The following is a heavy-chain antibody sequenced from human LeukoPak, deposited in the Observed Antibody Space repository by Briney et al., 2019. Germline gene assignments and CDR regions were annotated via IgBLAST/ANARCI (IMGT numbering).Heavy chain of an antibody. J-gene: IGHJ4*02. CDR2: ISVYNGDT. CDR1: NYTFASYG. D-gene: IGHD6-6*01. Sequence: GASVKVSCKASNYTFASYGISWVRQAPGQGLEWVGWISVYNGDTKYAQKFQGRVTLTTETSTSTVYMELRSLKSDDTAVYYCARDLPAGMAARPPYQLDYWGQGTRVTVSS. V-gene: IGHV1-18*01. CDR3: ARDLPAGMAARPPYQLDY.